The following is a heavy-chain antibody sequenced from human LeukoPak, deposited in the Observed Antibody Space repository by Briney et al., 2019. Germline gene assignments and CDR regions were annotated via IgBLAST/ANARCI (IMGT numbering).Heavy chain of an antibody. Sequence: GGSLRLSCAASGFTFNSYALTWVHQAPGKGLEWVSGISGSGGTTYSADSVKGRFTISRDNSKNTLYLQMNSLRAEDTAVYYCARDGMATITNFDYWGQGTLVTVSS. D-gene: IGHD5-24*01. V-gene: IGHV3-23*01. CDR2: ISGSGGTT. J-gene: IGHJ4*02. CDR3: ARDGMATITNFDY. CDR1: GFTFNSYA.